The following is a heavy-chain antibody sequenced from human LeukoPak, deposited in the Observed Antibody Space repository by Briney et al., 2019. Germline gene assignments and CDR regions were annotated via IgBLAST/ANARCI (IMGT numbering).Heavy chain of an antibody. V-gene: IGHV4-31*03. CDR2: IYYSGST. Sequence: SQTLSLTCTVSGGSISSGGYSWSWIRQHPGKGLEWIGYIYYSGSTYYNPSLKSRVTISVDTSKNRFSLKLSSVTAADTAVYYCARDQTYGYFDYWGQGTLVTVSS. D-gene: IGHD2-8*01. CDR3: ARDQTYGYFDY. CDR1: GGSISSGGYS. J-gene: IGHJ4*02.